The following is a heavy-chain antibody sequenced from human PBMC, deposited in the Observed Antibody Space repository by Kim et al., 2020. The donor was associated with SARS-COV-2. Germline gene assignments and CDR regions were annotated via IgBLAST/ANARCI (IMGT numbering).Heavy chain of an antibody. CDR3: AREGRDSSSPTHFFDY. V-gene: IGHV6-1*01. CDR2: TYYRSKWYN. J-gene: IGHJ4*02. Sequence: SQTLSLTCAISGDSVSSNSAAWNWIRQSPSRGLEWLGRTYYRSKWYNDYAVSVKSRITINPDTSKNQFSLQLNSVTPEDTAVYYCAREGRDSSSPTHFFDYWGQGTLVTVSS. D-gene: IGHD6-13*01. CDR1: GDSVSSNSAA.